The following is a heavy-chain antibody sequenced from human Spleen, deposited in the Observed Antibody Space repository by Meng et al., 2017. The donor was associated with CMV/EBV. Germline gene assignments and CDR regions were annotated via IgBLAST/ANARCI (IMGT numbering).Heavy chain of an antibody. CDR3: AGASSSFSYHYYDMDV. CDR1: GGSVSSGSFY. D-gene: IGHD6-6*01. V-gene: IGHV4-61*01. J-gene: IGHJ6*02. CDR2: IYYSGST. Sequence: GSLRLSCTVSGGSVSSGSFYWSWIRQPPGKGLEWIGYIYYSGSTNYNPSLKSRVTISVDTSKNQFSLKLSSVTAADTAVYYCAGASSSFSYHYYDMDVWGQGTTVTVSS.